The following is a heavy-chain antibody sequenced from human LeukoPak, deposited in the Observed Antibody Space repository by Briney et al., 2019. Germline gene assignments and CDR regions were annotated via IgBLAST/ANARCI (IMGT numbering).Heavy chain of an antibody. V-gene: IGHV1-69*13. J-gene: IGHJ4*02. D-gene: IGHD2-21*02. CDR2: IIPIFGTA. CDR3: ARSGLAYCGGDCYPDY. CDR1: GGTFSSYA. Sequence: SVKVSCMASGGTFSSYAISWVRQAPGQGLEWMGGIIPIFGTANYAQKFQGRVTITADESTSTAYMELSSLRSEDTAVYYCARSGLAYCGGDCYPDYWGQGTLVTVSS.